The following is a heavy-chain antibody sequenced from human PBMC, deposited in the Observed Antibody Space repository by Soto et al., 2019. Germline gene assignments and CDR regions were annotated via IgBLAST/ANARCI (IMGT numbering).Heavy chain of an antibody. CDR2: MNPNSGNT. CDR1: GYTFTSYD. D-gene: IGHD3-3*01. J-gene: IGHJ6*03. V-gene: IGHV1-8*01. Sequence: QVQLVQSGAEVKKPGASVKVSCKASGYTFTSYDINWVRQATGQGLEWMGWMNPNSGNTGYAQKFQGRVTMTRNTSISTAYMELSSLRSEDTAVYYCARALQWEWFLLGYYYMDVWGKGTTVTVSS. CDR3: ARALQWEWFLLGYYYMDV.